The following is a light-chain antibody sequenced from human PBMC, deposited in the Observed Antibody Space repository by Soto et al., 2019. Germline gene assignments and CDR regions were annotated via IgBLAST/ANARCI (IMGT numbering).Light chain of an antibody. CDR3: QHYNNWPFT. CDR2: GAS. V-gene: IGKV3-15*01. J-gene: IGKJ4*01. Sequence: EIVITQSPATLSVSPGERAPLSFRASQSITSDLAWYQQKPGQAPRLIIYGASTRATGIPARFSGSGTGTEFTLNISSLQSEDFAVYYCQHYNNWPFTFGGGTKVAIK. CDR1: QSITSD.